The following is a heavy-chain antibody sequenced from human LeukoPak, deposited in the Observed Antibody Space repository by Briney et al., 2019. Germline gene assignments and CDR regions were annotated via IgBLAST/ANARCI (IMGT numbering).Heavy chain of an antibody. J-gene: IGHJ3*02. D-gene: IGHD2-2*02. CDR1: GYSFSNYW. Sequence: GESLKISCEVSGYSFSNYWIAWVRQMPGKGLEWMGIIYPGDSDTRYSPSFQGRVTFSVDKSISTAYLQWSSLKASDTAIYYCARRFCDTSTCYKEAFDIWGQGTMVTVSS. V-gene: IGHV5-51*01. CDR3: ARRFCDTSTCYKEAFDI. CDR2: IYPGDSDT.